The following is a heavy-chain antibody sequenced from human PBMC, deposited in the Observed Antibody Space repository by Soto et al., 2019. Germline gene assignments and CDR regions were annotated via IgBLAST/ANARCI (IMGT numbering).Heavy chain of an antibody. Sequence: QVQLVQSGADVKKPGASMKVSCKASGYTFTSFGINWVRQAPGQGLEWMGWISGYNGNTNYAQNLQDRVTMTRDTSTSTAYMELRSLRSDDTAVYYCARPTDFYYYAMDVWGQGTTVTVSS. CDR2: ISGYNGNT. CDR1: GYTFTSFG. V-gene: IGHV1-18*01. J-gene: IGHJ6*02. CDR3: ARPTDFYYYAMDV.